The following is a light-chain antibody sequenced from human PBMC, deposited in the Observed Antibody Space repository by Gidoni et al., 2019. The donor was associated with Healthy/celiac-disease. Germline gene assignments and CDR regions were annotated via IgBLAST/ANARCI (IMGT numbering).Light chain of an antibody. CDR2: GAS. CDR3: QQYGSSPQRLT. J-gene: IGKJ4*01. CDR1: QSVSSSY. V-gene: IGKV3-20*01. Sequence: EIVLTPSPSTLSLSPGERATPSCRASQSVSSSYLAWYQQKPGQAPRLLIYGASSRATGIPDRFSGSGSGTDFTLTISRLEPEDFAVYYCQQYGSSPQRLTFGGGTKVEIK.